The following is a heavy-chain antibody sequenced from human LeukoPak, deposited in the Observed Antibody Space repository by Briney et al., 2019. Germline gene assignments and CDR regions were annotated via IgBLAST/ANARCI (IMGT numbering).Heavy chain of an antibody. Sequence: ASVKVSCKASGGTFSSYAISWVRQAPGQGPEWMGGIIPIFGTANYAQKFQGRVTITADESTSTAYMELSSLRSEDTAVYYCARGVGYSYAWFDPRGQGTLVTVSS. J-gene: IGHJ5*02. CDR1: GGTFSSYA. CDR3: ARGVGYSYAWFDP. D-gene: IGHD5-18*01. V-gene: IGHV1-69*13. CDR2: IIPIFGTA.